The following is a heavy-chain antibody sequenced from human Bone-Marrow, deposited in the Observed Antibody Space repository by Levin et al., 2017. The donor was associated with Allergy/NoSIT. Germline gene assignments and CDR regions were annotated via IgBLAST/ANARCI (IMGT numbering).Heavy chain of an antibody. V-gene: IGHV3-74*01. CDR3: ARDRFYSDSGSNFSWLDP. CDR1: GFTFSTYW. J-gene: IGHJ5*02. Sequence: PGGSLRLSCAASGFTFSTYWMHWVRQAPGKGLVWVSRIQSNGKTNYADSVKGRFTISRDNAKNTLYLQMNSLTVEDTAVYYCARDRFYSDSGSNFSWLDPWGQGTLVTVSS. D-gene: IGHD3-10*01. CDR2: IQSNGKT.